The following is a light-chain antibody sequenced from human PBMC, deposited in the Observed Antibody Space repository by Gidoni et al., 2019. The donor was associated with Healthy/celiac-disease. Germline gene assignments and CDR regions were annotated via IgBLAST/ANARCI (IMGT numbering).Light chain of an antibody. CDR3: QQYGSSPRT. V-gene: IGKV3-20*01. J-gene: IGKJ1*01. CDR2: GAS. Sequence: EIVFTQSQGTLSLSPGERATLSCRAHQSVSSSYLAWYQQKPGQAPRLLIDGASSSATGIPDRFSGSGSGTDFTLTISRLEPEDFAVYYCQQYGSSPRTFGQGTKVEIK. CDR1: QSVSSSY.